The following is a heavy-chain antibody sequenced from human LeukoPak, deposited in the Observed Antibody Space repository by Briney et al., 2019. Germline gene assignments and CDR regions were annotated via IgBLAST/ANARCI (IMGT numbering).Heavy chain of an antibody. D-gene: IGHD5-24*01. Sequence: GGSLRLSXAASGFTFSDYYMSWIRQAPGKGLEWVSYISSSGSTIYYADSVKGRFTISRDNAKNSLYLQMNSLRAEDTAVYYCARDGLEMATTFDYWGPGTLVTVSS. CDR1: GFTFSDYY. CDR3: ARDGLEMATTFDY. V-gene: IGHV3-11*04. CDR2: ISSSGSTI. J-gene: IGHJ4*02.